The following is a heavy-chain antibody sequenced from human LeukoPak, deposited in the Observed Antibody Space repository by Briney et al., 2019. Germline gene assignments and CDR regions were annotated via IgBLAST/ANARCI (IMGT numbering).Heavy chain of an antibody. CDR1: GFTVSSKY. D-gene: IGHD2-2*03. CDR3: IYGFTLDF. V-gene: IGHV3-53*01. CDR2: IYSGGST. J-gene: IGHJ4*02. Sequence: GGSLRLSCAASGFTVSSKYMNWVRQAPGRGVEWVSVIYSGGSTKYADSVQGRFTISRDNSKNTLYLQMNSLRADDTAVYYCIYGFTLDFWGQGTLVTVSS.